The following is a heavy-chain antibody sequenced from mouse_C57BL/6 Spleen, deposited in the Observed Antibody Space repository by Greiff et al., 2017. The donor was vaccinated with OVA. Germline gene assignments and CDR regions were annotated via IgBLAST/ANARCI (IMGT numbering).Heavy chain of an antibody. CDR2: IDPSDSET. Sequence: VQLQQPGAELVRPGSSVKLSCKASGYTFTSYWMHWVKQRPIQGLEWIGNIDPSDSETHYNQKFKDKATLTVDKSSSTAYMQLSSLTSEDSAVYYCARSGGDYYGSSDYWGQGTTLTVSS. CDR3: ARSGGDYYGSSDY. CDR1: GYTFTSYW. V-gene: IGHV1-52*01. J-gene: IGHJ2*01. D-gene: IGHD1-1*01.